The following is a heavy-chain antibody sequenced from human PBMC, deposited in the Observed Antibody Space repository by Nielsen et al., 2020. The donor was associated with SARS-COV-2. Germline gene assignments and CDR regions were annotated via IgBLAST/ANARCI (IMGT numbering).Heavy chain of an antibody. D-gene: IGHD1-26*01. V-gene: IGHV3-9*01. J-gene: IGHJ4*02. CDR3: AREGIVGATTGFDY. Sequence: SLKISCAASGFTFDDYAMHWVRQAPGKGLEWVSGISWNSGSIGYADSVKGRFTISRDNSKNTLYLQMNSLRAEDTAVYYCAREGIVGATTGFDYWGQGTLVTVSS. CDR2: ISWNSGSI. CDR1: GFTFDDYA.